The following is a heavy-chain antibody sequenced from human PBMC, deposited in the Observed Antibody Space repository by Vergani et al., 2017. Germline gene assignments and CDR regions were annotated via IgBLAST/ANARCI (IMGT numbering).Heavy chain of an antibody. CDR3: VKGRVWYWNYVNSFDN. Sequence: QVQLVESGGGVVQPGRSLRLSCAASGFTFSSYGMHWVRQAPGKGLEWVAVIWYDGSNKYYADSVKGRFTISRDNSKNTLYLEMNSLRAEDTAVYYCVKGRVWYWNYVNSFDNGGQGTLVAVSS. J-gene: IGHJ4*02. CDR1: GFTFSSYG. V-gene: IGHV3-33*06. D-gene: IGHD1-7*01. CDR2: IWYDGSNK.